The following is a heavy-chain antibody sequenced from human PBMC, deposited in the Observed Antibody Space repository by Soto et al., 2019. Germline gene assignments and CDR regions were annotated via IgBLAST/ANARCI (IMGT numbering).Heavy chain of an antibody. CDR2: IYYSGST. CDR1: GGSISSGGYY. D-gene: IGHD1-26*01. Sequence: QVQLQESGPGLVKPSQTLSLTCTVSGGSISSGGYYWSWIRQHPGKGLEWIGYIYYSGSTYYNPSLKIRVTISVDTSKNQCSLKLSSVTAADTDVYYCARTRRGSAFDIWGKGTMVTVSS. CDR3: ARTRRGSAFDI. J-gene: IGHJ3*02. V-gene: IGHV4-31*03.